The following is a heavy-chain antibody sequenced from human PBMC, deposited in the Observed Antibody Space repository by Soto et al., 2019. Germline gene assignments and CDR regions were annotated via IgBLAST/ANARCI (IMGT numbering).Heavy chain of an antibody. J-gene: IGHJ5*02. CDR3: ARDIPNSYGLDP. V-gene: IGHV3-30-3*01. CDR1: GFTFSSYA. Sequence: QVQLVESGGGVVQPGRSLRLSCAASGFTFSSYAMHWVRQAPGKGLEWVAVISYDGSNKYYADSVKGRFTISRDNSKNTLYLQMNSLRAEDTAVYYCARDIPNSYGLDPWGQGTLVTVSS. CDR2: ISYDGSNK. D-gene: IGHD3-10*01.